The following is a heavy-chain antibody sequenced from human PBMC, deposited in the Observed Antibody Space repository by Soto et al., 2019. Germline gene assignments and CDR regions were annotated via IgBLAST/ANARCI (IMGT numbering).Heavy chain of an antibody. V-gene: IGHV4-59*01. CDR1: GGSISSYY. CDR3: ARTYCSGGSPYYFDY. J-gene: IGHJ4*02. D-gene: IGHD2-15*01. CDR2: IYYSGST. Sequence: SETLSLTCTVSGGSISSYYWSWVRQPPGKGLEWIGYIYYSGSTNYNPSLKSRVTISVDTSKNQFSLKLSSVTAADTAVYYCARTYCSGGSPYYFDYWGQGTLVTVSS.